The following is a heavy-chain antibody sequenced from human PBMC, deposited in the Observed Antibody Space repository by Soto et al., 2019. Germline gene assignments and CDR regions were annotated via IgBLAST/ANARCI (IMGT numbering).Heavy chain of an antibody. V-gene: IGHV4-34*01. CDR3: ARGLAYYYDSSGYYNAFDI. J-gene: IGHJ3*02. D-gene: IGHD3-22*01. Sequence: PSETLSLTCAVYGGSFSGYYWSWIRQPPGKGLEWIGEINHSGSTNYNPSLKSRVTISVDTSKNQFSLKLSSVTAADTAVYYCARGLAYYYDSSGYYNAFDIWGQGTMVT. CDR1: GGSFSGYY. CDR2: INHSGST.